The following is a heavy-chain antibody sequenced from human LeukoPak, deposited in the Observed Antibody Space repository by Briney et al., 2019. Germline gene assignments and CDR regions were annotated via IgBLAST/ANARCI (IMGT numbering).Heavy chain of an antibody. CDR1: GDSITSSNYY. CDR3: ARRTVRTPFDY. Sequence: SETLSPTCTVSGDSITSSNYYWGWIRQPPRKGLEWIGSMSYSGSTYYNPSLKSRVTISVDTSKNQFSLKLSPVSAADTAVYYCARRTVRTPFDYWGQGALVTVSS. J-gene: IGHJ4*02. V-gene: IGHV4-39*01. CDR2: MSYSGST. D-gene: IGHD3-10*01.